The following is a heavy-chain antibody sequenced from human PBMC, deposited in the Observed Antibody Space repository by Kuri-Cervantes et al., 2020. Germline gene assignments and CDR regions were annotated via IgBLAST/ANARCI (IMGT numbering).Heavy chain of an antibody. V-gene: IGHV4-34*01. Sequence: GSLRLSCAVYGGSFSGYYWSWIRQSPGEGLEWIGEINHSGSTNYNPSLKSRVTISVDTSKNQFSLKLNSVTAADTAVYYCARGGGVAAAIGDLDFWGQGTQVTVSS. CDR3: ARGGGVAAAIGDLDF. CDR1: GGSFSGYY. CDR2: INHSGST. J-gene: IGHJ4*02. D-gene: IGHD2-2*02.